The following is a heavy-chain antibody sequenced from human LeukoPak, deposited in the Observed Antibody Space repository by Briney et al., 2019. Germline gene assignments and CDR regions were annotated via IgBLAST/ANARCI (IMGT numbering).Heavy chain of an antibody. Sequence: PSETLSLTCTVSDRSITRSSYYWGWIRQTPGEGLDWIGSIYYTGIAYYNPSLQGRVTMSVDTSKNQFSLKLNSVTVADSAVYYCARLRVTTGFDYWDQGIPVTVSS. CDR3: ARLRVTTGFDY. CDR2: IYYTGIA. CDR1: DRSITRSSYY. J-gene: IGHJ4*02. D-gene: IGHD2-21*02. V-gene: IGHV4-39*01.